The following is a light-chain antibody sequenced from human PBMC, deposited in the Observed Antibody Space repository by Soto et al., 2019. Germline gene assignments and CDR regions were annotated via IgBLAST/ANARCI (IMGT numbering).Light chain of an antibody. CDR3: CSYTTSTTYV. J-gene: IGLJ1*01. V-gene: IGLV2-14*03. CDR1: VSDVGGYDS. Sequence: ALTQPASVSGSPGQSITISCTGTVSDVGGYDSVSWYQQHPGRAPKLIIYGVNNRPSGVSNRFSASKSADTASLTISGLQAEDEANYYCCSYTTSTTYVFGTGTKVTVL. CDR2: GVN.